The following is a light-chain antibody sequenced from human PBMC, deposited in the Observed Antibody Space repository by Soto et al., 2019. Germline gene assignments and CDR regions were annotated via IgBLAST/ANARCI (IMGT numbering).Light chain of an antibody. J-gene: IGKJ5*01. Sequence: EIVLTQSPGTLSLSLGERATLSCRASQSVSNNYLAWYQQKPGQAPRLLIYDASNRATGIPARFSGSGSGTDFTLTISSLEPEDFAVYYCQQRSDWPPITFGQGTRLEIK. CDR2: DAS. V-gene: IGKV3-11*01. CDR3: QQRSDWPPIT. CDR1: QSVSNNY.